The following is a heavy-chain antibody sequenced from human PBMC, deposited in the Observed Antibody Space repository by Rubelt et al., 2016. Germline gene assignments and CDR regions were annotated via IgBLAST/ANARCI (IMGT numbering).Heavy chain of an antibody. D-gene: IGHD3-10*01. Sequence: MHWVRQAPGQRLEWMGWINTGNGNTKYSQKFQGRVTITRDTSASPAYMERSSLRSEDTAAYYCARPAYEITIVRQFNWFDPWGQGTLVTVSS. V-gene: IGHV1-3*04. CDR3: ARPAYEITIVRQFNWFDP. CDR2: INTGNGNT. J-gene: IGHJ5*02.